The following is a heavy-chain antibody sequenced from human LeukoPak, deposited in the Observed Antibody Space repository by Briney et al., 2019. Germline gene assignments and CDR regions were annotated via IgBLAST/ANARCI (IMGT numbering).Heavy chain of an antibody. V-gene: IGHV3-33*06. Sequence: GGSLRLSCAASGFTFSSYGMHWVRQAPGKGLEWVAVIWYDGSNKYYADSVKGRFTIFRDNSKNTLYLQMNSLRAEDTAVYYCAKGPTYGSGVTPLSYWGQGTLVTVSS. J-gene: IGHJ4*02. D-gene: IGHD3-10*01. CDR3: AKGPTYGSGVTPLSY. CDR1: GFTFSSYG. CDR2: IWYDGSNK.